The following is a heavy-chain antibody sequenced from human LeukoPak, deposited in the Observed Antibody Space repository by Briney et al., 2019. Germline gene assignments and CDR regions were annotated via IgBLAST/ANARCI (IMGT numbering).Heavy chain of an antibody. CDR2: IYPGDSDT. Sequence: GESLNTSCKGSGYSFTSYWIGWVRQMPGKGLEWMGIIYPGDSDTRYSASFQGQVTISADKSISTAYLQWSSLKASDTAMYYCARTYYYDSSGYWGWFDPWGQGTLVTVSS. D-gene: IGHD3-22*01. J-gene: IGHJ5*02. V-gene: IGHV5-51*01. CDR3: ARTYYYDSSGYWGWFDP. CDR1: GYSFTSYW.